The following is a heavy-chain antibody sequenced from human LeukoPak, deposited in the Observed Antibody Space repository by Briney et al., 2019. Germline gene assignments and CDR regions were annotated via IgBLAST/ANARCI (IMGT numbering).Heavy chain of an antibody. CDR1: GFTFSSYG. CDR2: IRYDGSNK. Sequence: GGSLRLSCAASGFTFSSYGMHWVRRAPGKGLEWVAFIRYDGSNKYHADSVKGRFTISRDNSKNTLYLQMNSLRAEDTAVYYCARNGIAAAGTVSGGDYWGQGTLVTVSS. CDR3: ARNGIAAAGTVSGGDY. J-gene: IGHJ4*02. V-gene: IGHV3-30*02. D-gene: IGHD6-13*01.